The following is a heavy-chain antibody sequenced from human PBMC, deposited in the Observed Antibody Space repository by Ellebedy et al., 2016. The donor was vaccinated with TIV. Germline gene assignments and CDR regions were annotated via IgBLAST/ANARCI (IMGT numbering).Heavy chain of an antibody. CDR2: MNQVGSEK. CDR1: GFTFTTYW. D-gene: IGHD5-12*01. CDR3: ARDPNSPGDTGYGDY. J-gene: IGHJ4*02. Sequence: ESLKISCAASGFTFTTYWMSWVRQAPGKGLEWVANMNQVGSEKYYVDSVKVRFTISRDNAQNSLYLHMNNLRAEDTAVYYCARDPNSPGDTGYGDYWGQGVVVTVST. V-gene: IGHV3-7*03.